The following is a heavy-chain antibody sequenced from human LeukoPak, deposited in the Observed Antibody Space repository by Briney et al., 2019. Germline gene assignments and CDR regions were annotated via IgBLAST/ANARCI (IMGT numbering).Heavy chain of an antibody. V-gene: IGHV4-59*08. CDR3: ARKGLVTNYCFDC. J-gene: IGHJ4*02. CDR1: GGSISSYY. CDR2: IYYSGST. D-gene: IGHD3/OR15-3a*01. Sequence: SETLSLTCTVSGGSISSYYWSWIRQPPGKGLEWIGYIYYSGSTNYNPSLKSRVTISVDTSKNQFSLKLSSVTAADTAVYYCARKGLVTNYCFDCWGQGTLVTVSS.